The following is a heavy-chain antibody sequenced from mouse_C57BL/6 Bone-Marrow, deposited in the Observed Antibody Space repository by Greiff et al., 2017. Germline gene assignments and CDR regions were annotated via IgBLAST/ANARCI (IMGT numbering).Heavy chain of an antibody. Sequence: EVKLVQPGEGLVKPGDSLKLSCKSNEYKFPSYDMPWVRKTPGKSLEWVAAINRDGGGTYYPDTMKRRFIISRDNTKNTLYLQMSSLRSEDTALYYCARLDSNYHYAMDYWGQGTSVTVSS. CDR1: EYKFPSYD. CDR3: ARLDSNYHYAMDY. V-gene: IGHV5-2*01. D-gene: IGHD2-5*01. CDR2: INRDGGGT. J-gene: IGHJ4*01.